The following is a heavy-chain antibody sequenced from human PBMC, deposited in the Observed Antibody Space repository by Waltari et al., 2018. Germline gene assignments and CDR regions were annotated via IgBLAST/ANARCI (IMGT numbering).Heavy chain of an antibody. CDR3: AKDRGGGYGGLRPDAFDI. Sequence: HLVESGGGVVRPGGSLRLSCAASGFTFRSFGLRWVRQAPGKGLEWVVFIRYDGSNQEYVDSVKGRFSISRDNSRNTVYLQMNSLRVEDTAVYYCAKDRGGGYGGLRPDAFDIWGEGTRVIVSS. V-gene: IGHV3-30*02. CDR2: IRYDGSNQ. D-gene: IGHD3-10*01. J-gene: IGHJ3*02. CDR1: GFTFRSFG.